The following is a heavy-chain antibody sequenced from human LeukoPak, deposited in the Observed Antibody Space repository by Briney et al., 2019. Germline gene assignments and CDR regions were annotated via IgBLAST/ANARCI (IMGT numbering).Heavy chain of an antibody. Sequence: SETLSLTCTVSGGSISSYYWSWIRQPAGKGLEWIGRIYTSGSTNYNPSLKSRVTISVDTSKNQFSLKLSSVTAADTAVYYCARERTHDFWSGYYIDFFDYWGQGTLVTVSS. CDR1: GGSISSYY. V-gene: IGHV4-4*07. CDR2: IYTSGST. D-gene: IGHD3-3*01. CDR3: ARERTHDFWSGYYIDFFDY. J-gene: IGHJ4*02.